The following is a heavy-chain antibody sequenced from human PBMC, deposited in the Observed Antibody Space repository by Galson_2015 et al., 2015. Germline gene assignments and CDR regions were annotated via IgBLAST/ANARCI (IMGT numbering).Heavy chain of an antibody. CDR3: ARYDSGSFY. CDR1: GFTVSSNY. CDR2: IYSGGST. Sequence: SLRLSCAASGFTVSSNYMSWVRQAPGKGLEWVSVIYSGGSTYYAASVKVRFTISRDNSKNTLYLQMNSLRAEDTAVYYCARYDSGSFYSGQGTLVTVSS. J-gene: IGHJ1*01. V-gene: IGHV3-53*01. D-gene: IGHD3-10*01.